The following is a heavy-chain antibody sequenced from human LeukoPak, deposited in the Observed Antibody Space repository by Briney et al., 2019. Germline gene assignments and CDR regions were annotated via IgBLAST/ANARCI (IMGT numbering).Heavy chain of an antibody. Sequence: PGGSLRLSCAASGFTFSSYSMNWVRQAPGKGLEWVSSISSSSSYIYYADSVKGRFTISRDNAKNSLYLQMNSLRAEDTAVYYCAREPDYGGNPFDYWGQGTLVTVSS. V-gene: IGHV3-21*01. CDR1: GFTFSSYS. J-gene: IGHJ4*02. D-gene: IGHD4-23*01. CDR2: ISSSSSYI. CDR3: AREPDYGGNPFDY.